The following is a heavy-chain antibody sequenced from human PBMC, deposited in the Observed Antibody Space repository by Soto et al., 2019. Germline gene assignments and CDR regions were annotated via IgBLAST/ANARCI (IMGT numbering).Heavy chain of an antibody. V-gene: IGHV3-33*01. J-gene: IGHJ6*03. CDR2: IWYDGSNK. CDR3: ARDAVLWFGELSTEDYYYYMDV. D-gene: IGHD3-10*01. CDR1: GFTFSSYG. Sequence: PGGSLRLSCAASGFTFSSYGMHWVRQAPGKGLEWVEVIWYDGSNKYYADSVKGRFTISRDNSKNTLYLHMNSLRAEDTAVYYCARDAVLWFGELSTEDYYYYMDVWGKGTTVTVSS.